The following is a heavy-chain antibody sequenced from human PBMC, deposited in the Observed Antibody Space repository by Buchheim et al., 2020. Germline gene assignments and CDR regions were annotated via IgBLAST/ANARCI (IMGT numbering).Heavy chain of an antibody. CDR1: GGSISSYY. CDR3: AREVVVAATPCHGFCYYYYYMDV. Sequence: QVQLQESGPGLVKPSETLSLTCTVSGGSISSYYWSWIRQPPGKGLEWIGYIYYSGSTNYNPSLKSRVTISVDTSKNQFSPKLSSVTAADTAVYYCAREVVVAATPCHGFCYYYYYMDVWGKGTT. J-gene: IGHJ6*03. D-gene: IGHD2-15*01. V-gene: IGHV4-59*01. CDR2: IYYSGST.